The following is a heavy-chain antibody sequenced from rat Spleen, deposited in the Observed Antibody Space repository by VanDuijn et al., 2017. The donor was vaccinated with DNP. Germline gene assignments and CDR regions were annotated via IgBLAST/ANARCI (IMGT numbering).Heavy chain of an antibody. CDR2: ISYDGSRT. V-gene: IGHV5-7*01. Sequence: EVQLVESGGGLVQPGRSLKLSCATSGFTFSDYYMAWVRQAPKKGLEWVATISYDGSRTSYRDSVKGRFTISRDNAESTLYLQLDSLRSEDTATYYCAKPDYWGQGVMVTVSS. CDR1: GFTFSDYY. J-gene: IGHJ2*01. CDR3: AKPDY.